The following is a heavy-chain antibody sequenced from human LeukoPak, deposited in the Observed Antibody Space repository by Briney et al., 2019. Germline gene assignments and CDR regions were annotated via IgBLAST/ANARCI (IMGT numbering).Heavy chain of an antibody. V-gene: IGHV4-61*03. D-gene: IGHD3-9*01. CDR2: ISDNGST. J-gene: IGHJ4*02. Sequence: KGLEWIGYISDNGSTEHNPSLKSRVTISTDTSKNHFSLRLSSVTAADTAVYFCAGYNYNFLTGFYGMTPFAPALDYWGQGIRVTVSS. CDR3: AGYNYNFLTGFYGMTPFAPALDY.